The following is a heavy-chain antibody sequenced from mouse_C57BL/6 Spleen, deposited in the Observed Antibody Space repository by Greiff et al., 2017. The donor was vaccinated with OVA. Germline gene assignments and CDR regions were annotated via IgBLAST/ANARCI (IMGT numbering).Heavy chain of an antibody. CDR3: AREEQAY. J-gene: IGHJ3*01. Sequence: EVQVVEPGGGLVKPGWSLKLSCAASGFTFSDYGMHWVRQAPEKGLEWVAYISSGSSTIYYADTVKGRFTISRDNAKNTVCLQMTSLRSEDTAMYYCAREEQAYWGQGTMVTVSA. CDR2: ISSGSSTI. CDR1: GFTFSDYG. V-gene: IGHV5-17*01.